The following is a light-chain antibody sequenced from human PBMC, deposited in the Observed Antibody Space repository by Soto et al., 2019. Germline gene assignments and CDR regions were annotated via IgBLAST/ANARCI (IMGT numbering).Light chain of an antibody. CDR3: QQYGSLSWT. CDR1: QNVDSNY. J-gene: IGKJ1*01. Sequence: EIVLTQSPGTLSLSPGEIATLSCRSSQNVDSNYLAWYQQKPGQAPRIIIFGASGRATGIPDRFSGSGSGTVFTLTISRLEPEDFAVYYCQQYGSLSWTFGQGTKVDIK. CDR2: GAS. V-gene: IGKV3-20*01.